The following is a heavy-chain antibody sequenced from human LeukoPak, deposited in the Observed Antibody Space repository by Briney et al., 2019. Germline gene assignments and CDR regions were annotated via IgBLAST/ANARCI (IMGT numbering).Heavy chain of an antibody. CDR3: ARSGYGSRWYFFDH. CDR2: ISSSSSSI. Sequence: GGSLRLSCAASGFIFSTYRINWVRQAPGKGLEWVSHISSSSSSIYYADSVKGRFSISRDNAKNSLYLQMNSLRDEDTAVYYCARSGYGSRWYFFDHWGQGTLVTVSS. D-gene: IGHD6-13*01. J-gene: IGHJ4*02. V-gene: IGHV3-48*02. CDR1: GFIFSTYR.